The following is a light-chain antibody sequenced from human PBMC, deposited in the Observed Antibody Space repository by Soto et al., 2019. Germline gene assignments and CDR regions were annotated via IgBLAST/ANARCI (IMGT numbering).Light chain of an antibody. CDR2: DAY. J-gene: IGKJ4*01. V-gene: IGKV3-11*01. CDR3: QQRGNWPLT. Sequence: EVVLTQSPGTLSLSPGERVTLSCRASQSISVYLAWYQQKLGQAPRLLISDAYNRATGIPARFSGSGSGTDFTLTISSLEPEDFAVYYCQQRGNWPLTFGGGTTVEIK. CDR1: QSISVY.